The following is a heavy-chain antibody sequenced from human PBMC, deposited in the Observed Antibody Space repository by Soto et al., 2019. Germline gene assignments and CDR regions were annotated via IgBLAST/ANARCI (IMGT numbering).Heavy chain of an antibody. V-gene: IGHV3-53*01. CDR1: GFTVSSNY. CDR3: ARKMPFPYDFWSLDY. J-gene: IGHJ4*02. Sequence: EVQLVESGGGLIQPGGSLRLSCAASGFTVSSNYMSWVRQAPGKGLEWVSVIYSGGSTYYADSVKGRFTISRDNSKNTLYLQMNSLRAEDTAVYYCARKMPFPYDFWSLDYWGQGTLVTVSS. D-gene: IGHD3-3*01. CDR2: IYSGGST.